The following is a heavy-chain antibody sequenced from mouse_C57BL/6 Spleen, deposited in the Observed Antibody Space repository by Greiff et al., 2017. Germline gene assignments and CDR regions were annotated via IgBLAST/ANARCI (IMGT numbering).Heavy chain of an antibody. CDR3: ARELGGYFDY. CDR2: IYPGDGDT. D-gene: IGHD4-1*01. Sequence: VKLMESGPELVKPGASVKISCKASGYAFSSSWMNWVKQRPGKGLEWIGRIYPGDGDTNYNGKFKGKATLTADKSSSTAYMQLSSLTSGDSAVYFCARELGGYFDYWGQGTTLTVSS. V-gene: IGHV1-82*01. CDR1: GYAFSSSW. J-gene: IGHJ2*01.